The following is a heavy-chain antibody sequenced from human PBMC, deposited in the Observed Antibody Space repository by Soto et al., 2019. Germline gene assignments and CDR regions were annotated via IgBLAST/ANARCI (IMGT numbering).Heavy chain of an antibody. Sequence: ASVKVSCKASGGTFSSYAISWVRQAPGQGLEWMGGIIPIFGTANYAQKFQGRVTITADESTSTAYMELSSLRSEDTAVYYCATSVGWLRGYYYYGMDVWGQGTTVTVCS. V-gene: IGHV1-69*13. CDR2: IIPIFGTA. D-gene: IGHD5-12*01. CDR3: ATSVGWLRGYYYYGMDV. J-gene: IGHJ6*02. CDR1: GGTFSSYA.